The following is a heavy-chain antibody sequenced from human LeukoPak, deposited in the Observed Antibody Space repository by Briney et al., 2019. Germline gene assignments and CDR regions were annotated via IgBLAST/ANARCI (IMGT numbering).Heavy chain of an antibody. CDR2: IYHSGST. CDR1: GYSISSGYY. J-gene: IGHJ6*03. Sequence: ASETLSLTCTVSGYSISSGYYWGWIRPPPGKGLEWIGSIYHSGSTYYNPSLKSRVTISVDTSKKQFSLKLSSVTAADTAVYYCASPDYYYYYMDVWGKGTTVTVSS. CDR3: ASPDYYYYYMDV. V-gene: IGHV4-38-2*02.